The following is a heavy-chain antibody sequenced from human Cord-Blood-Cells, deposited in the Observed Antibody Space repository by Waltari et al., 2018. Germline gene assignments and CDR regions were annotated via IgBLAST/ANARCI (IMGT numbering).Heavy chain of an antibody. Sequence: QVQLVQSGAEVKKPGSPVKAPCKPPGGTFSSSPPRWLRQAPGQGLEWMGGIIPIFGTANYAQKFQGRVTITADESTSTAYMELSSLRSEDTAVYYCARCWNYCEYFQHWGQGTLVTVSS. V-gene: IGHV1-69*12. CDR1: GGTFSSSP. CDR3: ARCWNYCEYFQH. CDR2: IIPIFGTA. D-gene: IGHD1-7*01. J-gene: IGHJ1*01.